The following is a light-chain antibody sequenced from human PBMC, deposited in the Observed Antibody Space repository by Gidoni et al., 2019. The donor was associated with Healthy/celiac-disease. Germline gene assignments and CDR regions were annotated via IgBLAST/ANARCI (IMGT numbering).Light chain of an antibody. V-gene: IGLV2-14*03. CDR3: SSYTSSSTV. CDR2: DVS. Sequence: QSALTQPASVSGSPGQSITISCTGTSSEVGGYNYVSWYQQHPGKAPKLMIYDVSNLPPGVSNRFSGSKSGNTASLTISGLQAEDEADYYCSSYTSSSTVFGGGTKLTVL. CDR1: SSEVGGYNY. J-gene: IGLJ3*02.